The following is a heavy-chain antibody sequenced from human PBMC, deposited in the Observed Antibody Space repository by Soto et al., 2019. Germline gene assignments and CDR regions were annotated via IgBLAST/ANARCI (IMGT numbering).Heavy chain of an antibody. CDR3: VRRHVSATGIDWFDP. J-gene: IGHJ5*02. Sequence: GASVKVSCKASGYTFTSYGIHWVRQAPGQRLEWMGWINAANGDTKYSPEFQGRVTITRDTSAGTAYMELSSLRSEDTAVYYCVRRHVSATGIDWFDPWGQGTLVTVSS. CDR1: GYTFTSYG. D-gene: IGHD6-13*01. CDR2: INAANGDT. V-gene: IGHV1-3*01.